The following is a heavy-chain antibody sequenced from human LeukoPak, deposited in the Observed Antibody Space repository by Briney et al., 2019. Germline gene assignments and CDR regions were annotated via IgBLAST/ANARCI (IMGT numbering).Heavy chain of an antibody. CDR3: AKGREGITYYFDY. Sequence: GRSLRLSCAASGFTFSSYGMHWVRQAPGKGLEWVAVISYDGSNKYYADSVKGRFTISRDNSKNTLYPQMNSLRAEDTAVYYCAKGREGITYYFDYWGQGTLVTVSS. V-gene: IGHV3-30*18. J-gene: IGHJ4*02. CDR1: GFTFSSYG. CDR2: ISYDGSNK.